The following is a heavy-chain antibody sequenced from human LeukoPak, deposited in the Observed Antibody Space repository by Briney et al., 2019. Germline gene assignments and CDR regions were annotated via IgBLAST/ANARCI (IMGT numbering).Heavy chain of an antibody. D-gene: IGHD3-10*01. CDR1: GFTFDDYT. V-gene: IGHV3-43*01. Sequence: GGSLRLSCAASGFTFDDYTMHWVRQAPGKGLEWVSLISWDGGSTYYADSVKGRFTISRDNSKNSLYLQMNSPRTEDTALYYCAKDMVRGVIIGGVGYWGQGTLVTVSS. J-gene: IGHJ4*02. CDR2: ISWDGGST. CDR3: AKDMVRGVIIGGVGY.